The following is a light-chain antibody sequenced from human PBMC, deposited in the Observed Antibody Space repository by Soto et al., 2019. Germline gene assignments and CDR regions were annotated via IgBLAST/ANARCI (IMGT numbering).Light chain of an antibody. V-gene: IGLV2-8*01. CDR2: EVT. CDR3: ASYAGGNKV. J-gene: IGLJ1*01. CDR1: SSDVGGYNY. Sequence: QSALTQSPPASRSPGQSVTISCTGTSSDVGGYNYVSWYQQHPGKAPKLMIYEVTKRPSGVPDRFSGSKSGNTASLTVSGLLPEDEADYYCASYAGGNKVFGTGTKVTVL.